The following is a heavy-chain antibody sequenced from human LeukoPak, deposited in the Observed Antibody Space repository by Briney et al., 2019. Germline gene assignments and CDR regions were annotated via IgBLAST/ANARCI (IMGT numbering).Heavy chain of an antibody. CDR1: GFTFSSYG. CDR3: AKVGSIAAAALDY. CDR2: ISYDGSNK. D-gene: IGHD6-13*01. J-gene: IGHJ4*02. V-gene: IGHV3-30*18. Sequence: GGSLRLSCAASGFTFSSYGMHWVRQAPGKGLEWVAVISYDGSNKYYADSVKGRFTISRDNSKNTLYLQMSSLRAEDTAVYYCAKVGSIAAAALDYWGQGTLVTVSS.